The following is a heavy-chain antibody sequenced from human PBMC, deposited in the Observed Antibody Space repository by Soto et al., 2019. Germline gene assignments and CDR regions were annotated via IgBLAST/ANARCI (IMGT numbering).Heavy chain of an antibody. J-gene: IGHJ6*02. Sequence: TGGALRLSCEVSGLTFNTSGMHWVRQAPGKGLEWLAVISYDGATQYYGDTVKGRFTISRDNSKNTQFLHNGRLRAEDTAMDYFATEARVTNDLYCGMDVWGLGTTVTVSS. D-gene: IGHD1-1*01. CDR2: ISYDGATQ. V-gene: IGHV3-30*03. CDR1: GLTFNTSG. CDR3: ATEARVTNDLYCGMDV.